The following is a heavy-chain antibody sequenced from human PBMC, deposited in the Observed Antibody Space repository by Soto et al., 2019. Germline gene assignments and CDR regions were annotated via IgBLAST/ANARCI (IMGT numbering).Heavy chain of an antibody. CDR2: IYYSGST. V-gene: IGHV4-39*01. CDR1: GGSISSSSFY. D-gene: IGHD3-3*01. J-gene: IGHJ5*02. Sequence: SXTLSLTCTVSGGSISSSSFYWCWIRQPPGKGLEWIGSIYYSGSTYYNPSLKSRVTISVDTSKNQFSLKLSSVTAADTAVYYCARRWSGYRNWFDPWGQGTLVTVSS. CDR3: ARRWSGYRNWFDP.